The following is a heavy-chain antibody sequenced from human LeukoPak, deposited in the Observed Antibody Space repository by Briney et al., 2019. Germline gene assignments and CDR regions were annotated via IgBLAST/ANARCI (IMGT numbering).Heavy chain of an antibody. J-gene: IGHJ4*02. V-gene: IGHV3-9*01. CDR3: AKDADFEAAAGRGYFDY. D-gene: IGHD6-13*01. CDR1: GFTFDDYA. CDR2: ISWNSGSI. Sequence: GGSLRLSCAASGFTFDDYAMHWVRQAPGKGLEWVSGISWNSGSIGYADSVKGRFTISRDNAKNSLYLQMNSLRAEDTALYYRAKDADFEAAAGRGYFDYWGQGTLVTVSS.